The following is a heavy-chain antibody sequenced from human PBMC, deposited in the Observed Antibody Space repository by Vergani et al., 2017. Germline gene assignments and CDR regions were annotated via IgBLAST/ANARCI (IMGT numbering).Heavy chain of an antibody. Sequence: QVQVVQSGAEVKKSEASVKVSCKTSGYTFSNYYMHWVRQAPGQGLEWMGIINPSGGHTNYAQKFQGRVTMTRDTSTSTVYMELSSLRSEDTAIYYCARGDYCILTVDRYWGQGTLVTVS. CDR1: GYTFSNYY. CDR2: INPSGGHT. CDR3: ARGDYCILTVDRY. J-gene: IGHJ4*02. V-gene: IGHV1-46*01. D-gene: IGHD3-9*01.